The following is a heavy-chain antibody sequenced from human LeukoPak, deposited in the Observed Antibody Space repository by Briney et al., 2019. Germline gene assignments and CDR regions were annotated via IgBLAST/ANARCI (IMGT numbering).Heavy chain of an antibody. D-gene: IGHD3-22*01. CDR2: IYPGDSDT. CDR1: GYSFTSYW. V-gene: IGHV5-51*01. CDR3: ARPLNSRGYYGYPNTFEY. J-gene: IGHJ4*02. Sequence: GESLKISCKGSGYSFTSYWIGWVRQMPGKGLEWMGIIYPGDSDTRYSPSFQGQVTISADKSISTAYLQWSSLKASDTAMYYCARPLNSRGYYGYPNTFEYWGQGTLATVSS.